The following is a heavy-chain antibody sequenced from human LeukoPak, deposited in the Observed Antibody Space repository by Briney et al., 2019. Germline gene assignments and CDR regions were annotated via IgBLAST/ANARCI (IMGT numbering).Heavy chain of an antibody. D-gene: IGHD3-10*01. CDR2: LTGSGGNT. Sequence: GGSLRLSCAASGFTFSSYAMSWVRQAPGKGLEWVSGLTGSGGNTYYADSVKGRFTISRDNSKNTLSLQMNSLRADDAAVYYCVKFRGIQHYNYHMDVWGKGTTVPVSS. CDR1: GFTFSSYA. V-gene: IGHV3-23*01. J-gene: IGHJ6*03. CDR3: VKFRGIQHYNYHMDV.